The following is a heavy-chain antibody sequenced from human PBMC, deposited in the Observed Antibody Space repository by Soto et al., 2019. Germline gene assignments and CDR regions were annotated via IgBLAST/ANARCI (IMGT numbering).Heavy chain of an antibody. CDR3: AMVDNYVTTTPQDV. CDR1: GYIFVNYG. Sequence: QVQLVQSGDEVRKPGSSVKVSCKASGYIFVNYGIAWVRQAPGQGLEWMGWISAYSGNTHYASKVKGRLTMTTDTSTSTAYMDLGSLTSDDTAVYYCAMVDNYVTTTPQDVWGQGTTVTVSS. CDR2: ISAYSGNT. D-gene: IGHD3-16*01. J-gene: IGHJ6*02. V-gene: IGHV1-18*01.